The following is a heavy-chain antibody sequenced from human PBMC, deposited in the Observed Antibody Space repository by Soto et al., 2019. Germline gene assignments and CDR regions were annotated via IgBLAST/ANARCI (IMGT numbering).Heavy chain of an antibody. J-gene: IGHJ6*02. D-gene: IGHD2-15*01. CDR2: IVVGSGGT. Sequence: KVSCKASGFTFESSAVQWVRQARGQSLEWIGWIVVGSGGTNYAQKFQGRVTMTRDTSTSTVYMELSSLRSEDTAVYYCARDIVVVVAATPDYYYYGMDVWGQGTTVTVSS. CDR1: GFTFESSA. CDR3: ARDIVVVVAATPDYYYYGMDV. V-gene: IGHV1-58*01.